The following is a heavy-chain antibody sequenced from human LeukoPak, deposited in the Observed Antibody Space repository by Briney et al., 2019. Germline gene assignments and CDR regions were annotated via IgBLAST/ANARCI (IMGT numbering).Heavy chain of an antibody. Sequence: GGSLRLSCAASGFTFSSYAMSWVRQAPGKGLEWVSAISGSGGSTYYADSVKGRFTISRDNSKNTLYLQMNSLRAEDTAVYYCAKVVRSYCSGGSCYGLDYWGQGTLVTVSS. D-gene: IGHD2-15*01. J-gene: IGHJ4*02. CDR1: GFTFSSYA. CDR3: AKVVRSYCSGGSCYGLDY. CDR2: ISGSGGST. V-gene: IGHV3-23*01.